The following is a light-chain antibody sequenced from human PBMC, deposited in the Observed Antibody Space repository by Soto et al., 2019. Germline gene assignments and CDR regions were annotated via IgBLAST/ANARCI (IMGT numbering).Light chain of an antibody. CDR3: QQSYSSPRT. J-gene: IGKJ1*01. Sequence: DIQMTQSPSSLSSSVGGIVTITCRASQSISSYLNWYQQKPGKAPKLLISTASSLQSGVPSTFSGSGSGTDFTLTIRSLQPEDSATYYCQQSYSSPRTFGHGTKVDIK. CDR2: TAS. CDR1: QSISSY. V-gene: IGKV1-39*01.